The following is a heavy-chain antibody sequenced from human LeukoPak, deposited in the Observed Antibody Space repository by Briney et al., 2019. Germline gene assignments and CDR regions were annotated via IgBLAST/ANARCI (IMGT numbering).Heavy chain of an antibody. CDR3: ARHHYCSSSNCHIGVLDFDP. D-gene: IGHD2-2*02. V-gene: IGHV4-39*01. Sequence: SETLSLTCTVSGGSIRSTSYYWGWIRQPPGKGLQWIGSIYYSGNTYYNPSLKSRVNISVDTSKKQVSLKLRSVTAADTAVYYCARHHYCSSSNCHIGVLDFDPWGQGTLVTVSS. CDR1: GGSIRSTSYY. CDR2: IYYSGNT. J-gene: IGHJ5*02.